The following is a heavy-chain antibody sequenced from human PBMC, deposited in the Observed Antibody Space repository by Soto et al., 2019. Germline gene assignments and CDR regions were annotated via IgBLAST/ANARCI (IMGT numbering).Heavy chain of an antibody. Sequence: ASVKVSCKASGYTSTGFYIHWVRQAPGQGPEWMGWINPNSGGTSYAQKFQGRVTMTRDTSISTAYMELSRLSSDDTAVYYCARTSWFDPWGQGTLVTVSS. CDR1: GYTSTGFY. CDR3: ARTSWFDP. J-gene: IGHJ5*02. CDR2: INPNSGGT. V-gene: IGHV1-2*02.